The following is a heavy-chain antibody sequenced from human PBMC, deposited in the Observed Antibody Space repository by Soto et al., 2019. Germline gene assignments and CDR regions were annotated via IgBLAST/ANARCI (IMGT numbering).Heavy chain of an antibody. CDR1: GFTFTSSA. CDR3: AADPVDTAMVTIYYYYYGMDV. J-gene: IGHJ6*02. V-gene: IGHV1-58*01. Sequence: SVKVSCKASGFTFTSSAVQWVRQARGQRLEWIGWIVVGSGNTNYAQKFQERVTITRDMSTSTAYMELSSLRSEDTAVYYCAADPVDTAMVTIYYYYYGMDVWGQGTTVTVSS. CDR2: IVVGSGNT. D-gene: IGHD5-18*01.